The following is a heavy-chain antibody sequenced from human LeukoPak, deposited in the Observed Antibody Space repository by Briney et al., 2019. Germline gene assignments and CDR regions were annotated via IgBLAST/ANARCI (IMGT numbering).Heavy chain of an antibody. D-gene: IGHD3-16*02. V-gene: IGHV3-30*02. CDR1: GFTFNNYG. Sequence: PGGSLRLSCAASGFTFNNYGVHWVRQAPGKGLEWLAFLHFDGSTKHYAVSVKGRFTISRDNSQNTVYLQMNSLRAEDTAVYYCASGKSVTSGGVIVSFDYWGQGTLVTVSS. CDR2: LHFDGSTK. CDR3: ASGKSVTSGGVIVSFDY. J-gene: IGHJ4*02.